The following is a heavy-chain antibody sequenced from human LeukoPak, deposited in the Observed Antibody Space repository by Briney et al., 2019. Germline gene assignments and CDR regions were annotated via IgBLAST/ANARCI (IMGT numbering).Heavy chain of an antibody. D-gene: IGHD6-19*01. V-gene: IGHV3-23*01. CDR1: GFTFTSYA. CDR2: ISGGGGST. CDR3: ARDHPNSSGWKRSFDY. J-gene: IGHJ4*02. Sequence: PGGSLRLSCAASGFTFTSYAMTWVRQAPGKGLEWVSSISGGGGSTYYADSVKGRFTIFRDNSKNTLYLQMNSLRAEDTAVYYCARDHPNSSGWKRSFDYWGQGTLVTVSS.